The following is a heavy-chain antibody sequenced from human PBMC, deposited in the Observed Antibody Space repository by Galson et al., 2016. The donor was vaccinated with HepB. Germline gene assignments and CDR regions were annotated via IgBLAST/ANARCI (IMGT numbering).Heavy chain of an antibody. CDR1: GDSVTSRFYY. J-gene: IGHJ3*01. V-gene: IGHV4-39*01. D-gene: IGHD4-17*01. Sequence: SETLSLTCTVSGDSVTSRFYYWGWIRQPPGKGLEWIGSSHSSGSTNYSPSLKSRVTISVDTSKDQFSLKVNSATAADTAVYYCARHCGYLTTVTNDAFDVWGQGTMVTVSS. CDR2: SHSSGST. CDR3: ARHCGYLTTVTNDAFDV.